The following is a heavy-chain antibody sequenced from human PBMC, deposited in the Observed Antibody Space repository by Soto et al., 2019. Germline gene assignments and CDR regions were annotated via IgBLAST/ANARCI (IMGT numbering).Heavy chain of an antibody. Sequence: SETLSLTCTVSGGSISSYYWSWIRQPPGKGLEWIGYIYYSGSTNYNPSLKSRVTISVDTSKNQFSLKLSSVTAAXTXXXXXXRDKIGXXYGSGSYRTYYYYYMDVWGKGTTVTVSS. V-gene: IGHV4-59*01. CDR2: IYYSGST. J-gene: IGHJ6*03. D-gene: IGHD3-10*01. CDR3: XRDKIGXXYGSGSYRTYYYYYMDV. CDR1: GGSISSYY.